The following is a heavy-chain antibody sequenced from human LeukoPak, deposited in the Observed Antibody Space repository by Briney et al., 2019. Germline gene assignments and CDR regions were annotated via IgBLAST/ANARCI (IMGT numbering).Heavy chain of an antibody. Sequence: SVKVSCKASGGSFSSYAISWVRDAPGQGLEWMGRIILIFGIANYAQKFQGRVTITADKSTSTAYMELSSLRSEDTAVYYCARQPHMIVVSGGNKGAFYIWGQGTMVTVSS. D-gene: IGHD3-22*01. J-gene: IGHJ3*02. CDR2: IILIFGIA. V-gene: IGHV1-69*04. CDR3: ARQPHMIVVSGGNKGAFYI. CDR1: GGSFSSYA.